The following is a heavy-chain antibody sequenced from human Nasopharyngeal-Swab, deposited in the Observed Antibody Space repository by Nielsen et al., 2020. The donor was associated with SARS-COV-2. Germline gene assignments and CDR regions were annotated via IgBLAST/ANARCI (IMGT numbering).Heavy chain of an antibody. D-gene: IGHD2-15*01. V-gene: IGHV3-30*04. J-gene: IGHJ1*01. CDR3: VRDRSVSYCSGGACWVF. CDR1: GFTFSSYA. Sequence: GESLKISCATSGFTFSSYAMHWVRQAPGKGLEWVAGISHDGGNENYADSVKGRFTISIDNFQNTLFLQMDSLRVEDTAVYFCVRDRSVSYCSGGACWVFWGQGTLVAVSS. CDR2: ISHDGGNE.